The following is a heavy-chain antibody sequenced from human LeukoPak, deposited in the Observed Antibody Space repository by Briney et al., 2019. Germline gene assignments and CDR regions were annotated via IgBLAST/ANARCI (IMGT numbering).Heavy chain of an antibody. D-gene: IGHD2-2*01. CDR2: IYYSGST. Sequence: NPSETLSLTCTVSGGSISSSSYYWGWIRQPPGKGLEWIGSIYYSGSTYYNPSLKSRVTISVDTSKNQFSLKLSSVTAADTAVYYCARFRRYCSSTSCYNFDYWGQGTLVTVSS. J-gene: IGHJ4*02. CDR3: ARFRRYCSSTSCYNFDY. V-gene: IGHV4-39*01. CDR1: GGSISSSSYY.